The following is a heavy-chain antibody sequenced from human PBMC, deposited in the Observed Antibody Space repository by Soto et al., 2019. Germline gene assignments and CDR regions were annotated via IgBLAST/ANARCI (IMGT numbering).Heavy chain of an antibody. CDR3: ARLLAYCGGDCSLHAFDI. D-gene: IGHD2-21*02. Sequence: PSETLSLTCAVSGYSISRGYYWGWMRQGAGKGLEWIGSIYHSGSTYYNPPLKSRVTISVDTSKNHFSLKLRSVAAADTAVYYCARLLAYCGGDCSLHAFDIWGRGTMVTVSS. V-gene: IGHV4-38-2*01. CDR1: GYSISRGYY. J-gene: IGHJ3*02. CDR2: IYHSGST.